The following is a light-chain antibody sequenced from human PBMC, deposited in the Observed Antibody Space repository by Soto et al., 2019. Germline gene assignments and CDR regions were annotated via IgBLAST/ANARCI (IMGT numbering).Light chain of an antibody. V-gene: IGLV2-14*01. CDR1: SSDVGGYKY. CDR2: EVS. J-gene: IGLJ3*02. CDR3: ISYTTNTTLV. Sequence: QSALTQPASVSGSPGQSITISCTGTSSDVGGYKYVSWYQQHPGKAPKLIIYEVSNRPSGISNRFSGSKSGNTASLTISGLQAEDEADYYCISYTTNTTLVFGGGTKVTVL.